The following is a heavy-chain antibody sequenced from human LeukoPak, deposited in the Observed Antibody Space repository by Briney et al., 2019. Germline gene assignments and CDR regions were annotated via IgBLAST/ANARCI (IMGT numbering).Heavy chain of an antibody. CDR2: ISSDGSST. CDR1: GFTFSSYW. CDR3: ARDFGRWYFDY. D-gene: IGHD4-23*01. J-gene: IGHJ4*02. V-gene: IGHV3-74*01. Sequence: GGSLRLSCATSGFTFSSYWMHWVRQAPGKGLVWVSRISSDGSSTTYADSVKGRFTISRDNAKNSLYLQMNSLRAEDTAVYYCARDFGRWYFDYWGQGTLVTVSS.